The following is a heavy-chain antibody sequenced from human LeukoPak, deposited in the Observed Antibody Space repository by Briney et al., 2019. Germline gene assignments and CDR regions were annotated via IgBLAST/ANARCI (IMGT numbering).Heavy chain of an antibody. J-gene: IGHJ4*02. Sequence: GGSLRLSCAASGFTFSSYAMHWVRQAPGKGLEWVALISFDGSNKYYADSVKGRFTISRDNSKNTLYLQMNSLRAEDTAVYYCAKDGNYDSSGYYYFDNWGQGTLVTVSS. D-gene: IGHD3-22*01. CDR2: ISFDGSNK. V-gene: IGHV3-30*04. CDR1: GFTFSSYA. CDR3: AKDGNYDSSGYYYFDN.